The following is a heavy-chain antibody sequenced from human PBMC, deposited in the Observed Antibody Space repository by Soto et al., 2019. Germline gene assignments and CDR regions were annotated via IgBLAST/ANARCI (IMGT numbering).Heavy chain of an antibody. CDR3: ARDKHDYFNRGIGFDT. Sequence: PSQTLSRTCAISGDSVSTNGAAWNWIRQSPSRGLEWLGRTYYRSKWYNDYAVSVKSRITINPDTSKSQFSLQLNSVTPEDTAVYYCARDKHDYFNRGIGFDTWGQGILVTVSS. D-gene: IGHD4-17*01. CDR1: GDSVSTNGAA. V-gene: IGHV6-1*01. CDR2: TYYRSKWYN. J-gene: IGHJ5*02.